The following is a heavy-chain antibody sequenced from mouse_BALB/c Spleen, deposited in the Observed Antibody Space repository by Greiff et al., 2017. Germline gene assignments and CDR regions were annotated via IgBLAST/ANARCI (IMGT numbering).Heavy chain of an antibody. J-gene: IGHJ4*01. Sequence: EVHLVESGGGLVQPGGSRKLSCAASGFTFSSFGMHWVRQAPEKGLEWVAYISSGSSTIYYADTVKGRFTISRDNPKNTLFLQMTSLRSEDTAMYYCARRRGYDYYAMDYWGQGTSVTVSS. D-gene: IGHD3-1*01. V-gene: IGHV5-17*02. CDR3: ARRRGYDYYAMDY. CDR2: ISSGSSTI. CDR1: GFTFSSFG.